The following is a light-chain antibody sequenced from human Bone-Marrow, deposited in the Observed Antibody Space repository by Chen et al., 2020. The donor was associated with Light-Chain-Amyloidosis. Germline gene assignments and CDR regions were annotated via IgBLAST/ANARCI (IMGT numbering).Light chain of an antibody. CDR2: DDS. CDR1: NIGNTS. V-gene: IGLV3-21*02. Sequence: SYVLNQPSSVSVAPRQTATISCGGNNIGNTSVHWYQQTPGQSPRLVVYDDSDRPSGIPERLSGANSGNTATLTISRVEAGDEADSYCQVWDRSSDRPVFGGGTKLTVL. CDR3: QVWDRSSDRPV. J-gene: IGLJ3*02.